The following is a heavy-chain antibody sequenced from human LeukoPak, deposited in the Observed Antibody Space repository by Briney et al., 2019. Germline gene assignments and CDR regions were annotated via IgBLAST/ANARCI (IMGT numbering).Heavy chain of an antibody. J-gene: IGHJ4*02. CDR1: GGSISSYY. CDR2: IYYSGST. D-gene: IGHD4-17*01. CDR3: ATNIHDYGDYSFDY. Sequence: SETLSLTCTVSGGSISSYYWSWIRQPPGKGLEWIGYIYYSGSTNYNPSLKSRVTISVDTSKNQFSLKLSSVTAADTAVYYCATNIHDYGDYSFDYWGQGTLVTVSS. V-gene: IGHV4-59*08.